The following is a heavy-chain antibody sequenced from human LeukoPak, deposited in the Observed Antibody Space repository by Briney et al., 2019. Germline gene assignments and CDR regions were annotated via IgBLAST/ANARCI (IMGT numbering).Heavy chain of an antibody. Sequence: ASQTLSLTCVISGDSVSSNSAAWNWIRQSPSRGLEWLGRTYHRSKWYNEYAVSVKSRITINSDTSKNQFSLQLKSVTPEDTAVYYCARVPDYGGYSVWFDPWGQGTLVTVSS. J-gene: IGHJ5*02. D-gene: IGHD4-23*01. V-gene: IGHV6-1*01. CDR3: ARVPDYGGYSVWFDP. CDR1: GDSVSSNSAA. CDR2: TYHRSKWYN.